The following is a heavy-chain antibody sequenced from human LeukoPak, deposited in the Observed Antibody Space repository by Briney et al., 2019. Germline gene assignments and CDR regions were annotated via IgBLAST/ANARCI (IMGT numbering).Heavy chain of an antibody. CDR2: ISGSGGST. CDR3: ARTPAYYYDSSGYYAHYYYYYMDV. V-gene: IGHV3-23*01. Sequence: GGSLRLSCAASGFTFSSYAMSWVRQAPGKGLGWVSAISGSGGSTYYADSVKGRFTISRDNAKNSLYLQMNSLRAEDTAVYYCARTPAYYYDSSGYYAHYYYYYMDVWGKGTTVTISS. CDR1: GFTFSSYA. D-gene: IGHD3-22*01. J-gene: IGHJ6*03.